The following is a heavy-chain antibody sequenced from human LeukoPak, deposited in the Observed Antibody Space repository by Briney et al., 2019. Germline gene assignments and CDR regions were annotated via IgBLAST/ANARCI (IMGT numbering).Heavy chain of an antibody. CDR2: IDPSDSYT. V-gene: IGHV5-10-1*01. D-gene: IGHD6-13*01. CDR3: ATAAGLN. CDR1: GSSFTSYW. Sequence: GESLKISFKGSGSSFTSYWISWVRQLPGNGLEWMGRIDPSDSYTNYSPSFQGHVTISADKSISTAYLQWSSLKASDTAMYYCATAAGLNWGQGTLVTVSS. J-gene: IGHJ4*02.